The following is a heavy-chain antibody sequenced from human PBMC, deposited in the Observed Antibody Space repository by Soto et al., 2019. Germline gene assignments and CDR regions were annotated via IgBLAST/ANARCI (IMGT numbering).Heavy chain of an antibody. V-gene: IGHV3-30*18. Sequence: QVQLVESGGGVVQPGRSLRLSCAASGFTFSSYGMHWVSQAPGKGLEWVAVISYDGSNKYYADSVKGRFTISRDNSKNTLYLQMNSLRAEDTAVYYCAKGRDTASPYWGQGTLVTVSS. D-gene: IGHD5-18*01. CDR3: AKGRDTASPY. J-gene: IGHJ4*02. CDR2: ISYDGSNK. CDR1: GFTFSSYG.